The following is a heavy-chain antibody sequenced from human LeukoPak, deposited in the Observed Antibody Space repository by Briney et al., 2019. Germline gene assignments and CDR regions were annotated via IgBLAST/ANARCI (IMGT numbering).Heavy chain of an antibody. J-gene: IGHJ6*03. CDR3: AREGFMIVVVSYMDV. CDR1: GFTFGSYA. Sequence: GGSLRLSCAASGFTFGSYAMHWVRQAPGKGLEWVAVISYDGSNKYYADSVKGRFTISRDNSKNTLYLQMNSLRAEDTAVYYCAREGFMIVVVSYMDVWGKGTTVTVSS. CDR2: ISYDGSNK. D-gene: IGHD3-22*01. V-gene: IGHV3-30*04.